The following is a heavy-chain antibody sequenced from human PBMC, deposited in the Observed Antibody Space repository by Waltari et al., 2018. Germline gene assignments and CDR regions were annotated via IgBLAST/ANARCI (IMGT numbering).Heavy chain of an antibody. D-gene: IGHD6-19*01. V-gene: IGHV3-53*01. CDR1: GSTVSSHY. CDR2: IYSGGST. CDR3: ARDFSSGWLWFDP. Sequence: EVQLVESGGGLIQPGRSLRLSCAASGSTVSSHYTRWVRKAPGKGLEWVSVIYSGGSTYYADSVKGRFTISRDNSKNTLYLQMNSLRAEDTAVYYCARDFSSGWLWFDPWGQGTLVTVSS. J-gene: IGHJ5*02.